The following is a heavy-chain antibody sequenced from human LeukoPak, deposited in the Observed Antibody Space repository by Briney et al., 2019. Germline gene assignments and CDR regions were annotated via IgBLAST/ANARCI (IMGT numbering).Heavy chain of an antibody. V-gene: IGHV1-8*01. J-gene: IGHJ4*02. CDR3: ARVVGVTNHFDY. CDR2: MNPNSGNT. D-gene: IGHD2-21*02. Sequence: ASVKVSCKASGYTFTSYDISWVRQATGQGLEWMGWMNPNSGNTGYAQKLQGRVTMTRNTSISTAYMELSSLRSEDTAVYYCARVVGVTNHFDYWGQGTLVTVSS. CDR1: GYTFTSYD.